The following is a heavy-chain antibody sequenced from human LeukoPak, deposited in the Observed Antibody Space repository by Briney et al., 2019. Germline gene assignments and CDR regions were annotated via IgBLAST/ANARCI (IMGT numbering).Heavy chain of an antibody. CDR2: IIPIFGTA. J-gene: IGHJ4*02. CDR1: GGTFSSYA. D-gene: IGHD2-21*02. Sequence: GASVKVSCKASGGTFSSYAISWVRQAPGQGLEWMGGIIPIFGTANYAQKCQGRVTITTDESARTAYMEVSSLRVEDTAVYSCASHIYCGGDCYPLFDYWGQGTLVTVSS. V-gene: IGHV1-69*05. CDR3: ASHIYCGGDCYPLFDY.